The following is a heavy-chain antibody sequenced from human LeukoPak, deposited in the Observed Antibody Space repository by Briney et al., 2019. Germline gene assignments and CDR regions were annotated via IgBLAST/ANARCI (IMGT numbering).Heavy chain of an antibody. J-gene: IGHJ4*02. CDR1: GFTFSSYA. V-gene: IGHV3-23*01. CDR2: ISGSGGST. CDR3: ARVLYYYDSSGYPRYFDY. D-gene: IGHD3-22*01. Sequence: GGSLRLSCAASGFTFSSYAMSWVRQAPGKGLEWVSAISGSGGSTYYADSVKGRFTISRDNSKNTLYLQMNSLRAEDTAVYYSARVLYYYDSSGYPRYFDYWGQGTLVTVSS.